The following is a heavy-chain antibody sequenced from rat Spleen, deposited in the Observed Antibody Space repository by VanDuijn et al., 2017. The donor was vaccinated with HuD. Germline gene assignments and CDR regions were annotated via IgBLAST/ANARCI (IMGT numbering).Heavy chain of an antibody. Sequence: EVQLVESDGGLVQPGRSLKLSCAASGFTFSDYYMAWVRQAPTKGLEWVATISYDGSSTYYRDSVKGRFTISRDNAKSTLYLQMDSLRSEDTATYYCARQGRPLVFWGPGTMVTVSS. CDR3: ARQGRPLVF. D-gene: IGHD3-1*01. CDR1: GFTFSDYY. CDR2: ISYDGSST. J-gene: IGHJ1*01. V-gene: IGHV5-29*01.